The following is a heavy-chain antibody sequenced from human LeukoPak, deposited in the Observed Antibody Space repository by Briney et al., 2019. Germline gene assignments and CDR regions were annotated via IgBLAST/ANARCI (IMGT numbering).Heavy chain of an antibody. Sequence: ASVKVSCKASGYTFTGYYMHWVRQAPGQGLEWMGWINPNSGGTNYAQKFQGRVTMTRDTSISTAYMELSRLRSDDTAAYYCARGVVRGYYYYYMDVWGKGTTVTVSS. CDR1: GYTFTGYY. D-gene: IGHD3-10*01. CDR2: INPNSGGT. CDR3: ARGVVRGYYYYYMDV. V-gene: IGHV1-2*02. J-gene: IGHJ6*03.